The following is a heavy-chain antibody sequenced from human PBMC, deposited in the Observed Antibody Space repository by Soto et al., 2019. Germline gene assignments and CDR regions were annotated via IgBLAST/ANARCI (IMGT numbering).Heavy chain of an antibody. D-gene: IGHD2-21*02. CDR1: GFTFSSYA. CDR2: ISYDGSNK. J-gene: IGHJ3*02. V-gene: IGHV3-30-3*01. Sequence: VQLVESGGGLVKPGGSLRLSCAASGFTFSSYAMHWVRQAPGKGLEWVAVISYDGSNKYYADSVKGRFTISRDNSKNMLDLQMNSLGAEDTAVYYCARDGLGDEDAFDIWGQGTMVTVSS. CDR3: ARDGLGDEDAFDI.